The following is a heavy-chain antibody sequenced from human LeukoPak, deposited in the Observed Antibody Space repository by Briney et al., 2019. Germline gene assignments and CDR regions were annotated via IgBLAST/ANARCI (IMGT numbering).Heavy chain of an antibody. V-gene: IGHV3-74*01. J-gene: IGHJ4*02. CDR1: GFSFNSYW. CDR3: TRGREGNYGLFDS. CDR2: ISNDGRST. Sequence: PPGGSLRLSCAASGFSFNSYWMHWVRPAPGSGRVWVSRISNDGRSTSSADSVKGRFTISRDNAKNTLYLQMNSLSAEDTAVYYCTRGREGNYGLFDSWGQGTLVTVSS. D-gene: IGHD3-10*01.